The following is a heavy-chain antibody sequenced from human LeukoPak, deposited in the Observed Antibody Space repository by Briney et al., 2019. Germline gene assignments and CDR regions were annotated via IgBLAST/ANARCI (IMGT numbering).Heavy chain of an antibody. CDR1: GFTFSSYA. CDR3: AKSSRWGSGWKDAFDI. J-gene: IGHJ3*02. CDR2: ISGSGVST. Sequence: GGSLRLSCAASGFTFSSYAMSWVRQAPGKGLEWVSSISGSGVSTYYADSVKGRFTISRDNSKNTLYLQMNSLRAEDTAVYYCAKSSRWGSGWKDAFDIWGQGQWSPSLQ. D-gene: IGHD6-19*01. V-gene: IGHV3-23*01.